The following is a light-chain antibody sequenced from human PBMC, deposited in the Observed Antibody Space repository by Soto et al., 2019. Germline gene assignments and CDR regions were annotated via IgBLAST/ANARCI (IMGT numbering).Light chain of an antibody. Sequence: EIVLTQSPGTLSWSPGERATLSCRASQSVGTSYLTWYQQKPGHAPRLLIYGASSRTTGIPDRFSGSGSGADFTLSISRLEPEDFAVYYCQQYGRSPRTFGQGTKVEIK. CDR1: QSVGTSY. V-gene: IGKV3-20*01. CDR2: GAS. J-gene: IGKJ1*01. CDR3: QQYGRSPRT.